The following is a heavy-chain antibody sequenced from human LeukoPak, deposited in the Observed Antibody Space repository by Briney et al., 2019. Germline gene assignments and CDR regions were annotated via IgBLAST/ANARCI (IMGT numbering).Heavy chain of an antibody. CDR3: ATDHIRRYYDSSH. CDR1: AFTFSSSA. V-gene: IGHV3-23*01. CDR2: ISASGGTT. D-gene: IGHD3-22*01. J-gene: IGHJ4*02. Sequence: GGSLRLSCAASAFTFSSSAMSWVRQAPGKGLEWVSAISASGGTTYYADSVKGRFTISRDNSKNTLNLQMNSLRAEDTAVYYCATDHIRRYYDSSHWGQGTLVTVSS.